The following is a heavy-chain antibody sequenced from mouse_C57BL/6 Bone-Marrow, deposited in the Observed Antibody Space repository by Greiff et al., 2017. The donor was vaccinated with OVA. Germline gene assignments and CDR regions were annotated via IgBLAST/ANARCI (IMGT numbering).Heavy chain of an antibody. CDR1: GYSITSGYY. CDR2: ISYDGSN. CDR3: AREGHLLLRAMDY. V-gene: IGHV3-6*01. Sequence: EVQLVESGPGLVKPSQSLSLTCSVTGYSITSGYYWNWIRQFPGNKLEWMGYISYDGSNNYNPSLKNRISITRDTSKNQFFLKLNSVTTEDTATYYCAREGHLLLRAMDYWGQGTSVTVSS. J-gene: IGHJ4*01. D-gene: IGHD1-1*01.